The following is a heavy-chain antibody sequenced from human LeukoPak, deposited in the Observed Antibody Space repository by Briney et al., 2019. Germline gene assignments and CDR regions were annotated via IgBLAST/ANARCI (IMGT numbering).Heavy chain of an antibody. V-gene: IGHV4-59*12. CDR2: IYSSGST. CDR1: GASISSFY. D-gene: IGHD4-17*01. Sequence: PSETLSLTCTVSGASISSFYWSWIRQPPGKGLEWIGYIYSSGSTNYNPSLKSRVTISIDTSKNQFSLKLSSVTAADTAVYYCARGLTVKAFDIWGQGTMVTVSS. J-gene: IGHJ3*02. CDR3: ARGLTVKAFDI.